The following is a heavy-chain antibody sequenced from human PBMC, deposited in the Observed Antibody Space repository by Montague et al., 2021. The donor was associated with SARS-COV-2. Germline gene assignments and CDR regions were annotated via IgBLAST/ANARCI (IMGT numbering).Heavy chain of an antibody. J-gene: IGHJ4*02. CDR1: GGSFSGYY. CDR2: INHRGST. CDR3: ARANEYYFDY. Sequence: SETLSLTCAVYGGSFSGYYWSWIRQPPGKGLEWIGEINHRGSTNYNPSLKSRVTISVDTSKNQFSLKLSSVTAADTAVYYCARANEYYFDYWGQGTLVAVSS. V-gene: IGHV4-34*01.